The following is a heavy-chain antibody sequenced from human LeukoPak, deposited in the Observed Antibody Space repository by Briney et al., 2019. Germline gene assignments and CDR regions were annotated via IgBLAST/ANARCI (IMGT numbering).Heavy chain of an antibody. D-gene: IGHD6-6*01. V-gene: IGHV3-23*01. CDR2: ISSSGSGDNT. Sequence: PGGSLRLSCAASGVTLSTYAMSWARQAPGKGLEWVSGISSSGSGDNTYYADSGKGRFTISRDSSKNTLFLHMNTLRAEDTAVYYCAKGFPGYSSSPLGLDYWGQGALVTVSS. CDR3: AKGFPGYSSSPLGLDY. CDR1: GVTLSTYA. J-gene: IGHJ4*02.